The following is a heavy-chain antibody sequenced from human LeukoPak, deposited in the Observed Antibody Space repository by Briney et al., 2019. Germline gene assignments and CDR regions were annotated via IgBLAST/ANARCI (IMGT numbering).Heavy chain of an antibody. J-gene: IGHJ1*01. Sequence: SETLCLTCTVSGGSISSYYWSWIRQPPGKGLEWIGYIYYSGSTNYNPSLKSRVTISVDTSKNQFSLKLSSVTAADTAVYYCARGRSNNAYGEYFQHWGQGTLVTVSS. V-gene: IGHV4-59*01. CDR3: ARGRSNNAYGEYFQH. CDR1: GGSISSYY. CDR2: IYYSGST. D-gene: IGHD3-10*01.